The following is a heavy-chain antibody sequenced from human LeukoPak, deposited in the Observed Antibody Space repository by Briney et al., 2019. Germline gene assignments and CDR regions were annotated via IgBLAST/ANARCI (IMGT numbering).Heavy chain of an antibody. Sequence: GGSLRLSCAASGFTFTTYWMHWVRQAPGKGLVWVSRINGDGSRSNYADSVKGRFTISRDNARNTLYLQMNSLRAEDTALYYCARTSPTSHFDFWGQRTLVTVSS. J-gene: IGHJ4*02. CDR1: GFTFTTYW. CDR2: INGDGSRS. D-gene: IGHD3-16*01. V-gene: IGHV3-74*01. CDR3: ARTSPTSHFDF.